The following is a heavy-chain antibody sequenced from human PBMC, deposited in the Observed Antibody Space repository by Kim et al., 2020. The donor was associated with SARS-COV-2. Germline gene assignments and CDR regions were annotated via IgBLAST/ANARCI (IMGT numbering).Heavy chain of an antibody. CDR1: GFTFDNYA. D-gene: IGHD1-20*01. Sequence: GGSLRLSCAASGFTFDNYAMSWVRQAPGKGLEWVSTISGSGVTTYYAESVKVRSTISRDNSKNTLYLQLNSLRGDDAAVYYCAKDPKTSKHSWYDYYFDSWGQGTLVTVSS. V-gene: IGHV3-23*01. J-gene: IGHJ4*02. CDR2: ISGSGVTT. CDR3: AKDPKTSKHSWYDYYFDS.